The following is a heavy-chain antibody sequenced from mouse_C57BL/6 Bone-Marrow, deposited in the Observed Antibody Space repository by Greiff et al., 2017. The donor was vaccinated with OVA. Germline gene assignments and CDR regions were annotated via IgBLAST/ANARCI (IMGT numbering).Heavy chain of an antibody. CDR3: ARLGEKNY. CDR1: GYTFTSYW. V-gene: IGHV1-61*01. CDR2: IYPSDSET. Sequence: VKLQQPGAELVRPGSSVKLSCKASGYTFTSYWMDWVKQRPGQGLEWIGNIYPSDSETHYNQKFKDKATLTVDKSSSTAYMQLSSLTSEDSAVYYCARLGEKNYWGQGTTLTVSS. D-gene: IGHD4-1*01. J-gene: IGHJ2*01.